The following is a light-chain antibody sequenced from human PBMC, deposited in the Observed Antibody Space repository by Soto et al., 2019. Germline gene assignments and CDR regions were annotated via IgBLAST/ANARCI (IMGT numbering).Light chain of an antibody. V-gene: IGKV3-20*01. CDR3: PQYGSSPLT. Sequence: EIVLTQSPGTLSLSPGERASLSSMASQSVSSSYLAWYQQKPGQAPRLLIYAASSRATGIPDRFSGSGSGTDFTVTISRLEPEDFAVYYCPQYGSSPLTFGGGTKVEIK. CDR2: AAS. CDR1: QSVSSSY. J-gene: IGKJ4*01.